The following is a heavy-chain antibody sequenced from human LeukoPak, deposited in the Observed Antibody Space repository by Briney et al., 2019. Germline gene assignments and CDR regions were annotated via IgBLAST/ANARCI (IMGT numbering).Heavy chain of an antibody. J-gene: IGHJ4*02. V-gene: IGHV1-2*02. D-gene: IGHD6-13*01. Sequence: GASVKVSCKASGYTFTGYYMHWVRQAPVQGLEWVGWINPNSGDTNYAQNFQGRVTMTRDASISTAYMELSGLRSDDTAVYYCAREAGGSSWPLSHFDYWGQGTLVTVSS. CDR1: GYTFTGYY. CDR3: AREAGGSSWPLSHFDY. CDR2: INPNSGDT.